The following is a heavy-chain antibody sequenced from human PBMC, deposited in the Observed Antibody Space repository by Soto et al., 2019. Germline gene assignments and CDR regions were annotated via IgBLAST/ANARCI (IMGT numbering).Heavy chain of an antibody. V-gene: IGHV4-34*01. D-gene: IGHD4-17*01. J-gene: IGHJ4*02. Sequence: EQLQQWGAGLLKPSETLSLTCAVYGGSFSGYYWSWIRQPPGKGLEWIGEINHSGSTNYNPSLKSRVTISVDTSKNQFSLKLSSVTAADTAVYYGAGSTVNTFSLPCYFDYWGQGTLVTVSS. CDR3: AGSTVNTFSLPCYFDY. CDR2: INHSGST. CDR1: GGSFSGYY.